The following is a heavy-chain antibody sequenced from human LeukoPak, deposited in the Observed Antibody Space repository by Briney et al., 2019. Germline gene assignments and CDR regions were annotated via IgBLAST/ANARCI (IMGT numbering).Heavy chain of an antibody. Sequence: PGGSLRLSCAASGFTFSSYDMHWVHQATGKGLEWVSAIGTAGDTYYPGSVKGRFTISRENAKNSLYLQMNSLRAGDTAVYYCARPLRGAYFDYWGQGTLVTVSS. V-gene: IGHV3-13*04. CDR1: GFTFSSYD. CDR3: ARPLRGAYFDY. J-gene: IGHJ4*02. CDR2: IGTAGDT.